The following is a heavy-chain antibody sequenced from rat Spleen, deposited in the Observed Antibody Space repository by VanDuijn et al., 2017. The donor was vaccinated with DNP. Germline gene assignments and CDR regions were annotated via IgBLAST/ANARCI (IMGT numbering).Heavy chain of an antibody. Sequence: EVQLVESGGGLVQPGRSLKLSCAASGFTFSDDYMAWVRQAPKKGLEWVAYISNDGGSTYYRDSVKGRFTISRDNAKSTLYLQMNSLRSEDTATYYCARSNTYYDGTYYYWYFDFWGPGTMVTVSS. CDR2: ISNDGGST. CDR1: GFTFSDDY. CDR3: ARSNTYYDGTYYYWYFDF. V-gene: IGHV5-22*01. D-gene: IGHD1-12*02. J-gene: IGHJ1*01.